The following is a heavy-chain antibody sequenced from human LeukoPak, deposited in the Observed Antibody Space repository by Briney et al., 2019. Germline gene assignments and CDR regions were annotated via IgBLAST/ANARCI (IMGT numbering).Heavy chain of an antibody. Sequence: GGSLRLSCAASGFTFSIYWMHWARQAPGKGLVWVSHINTDGSGTNYADSVKGRFTISRDNAKNTLYLQMNSLRAEDTAVYYCAKDPVGATPYYMDVWGKGTTVTVSS. J-gene: IGHJ6*03. CDR2: INTDGSGT. V-gene: IGHV3-74*01. CDR1: GFTFSIYW. D-gene: IGHD1-26*01. CDR3: AKDPVGATPYYMDV.